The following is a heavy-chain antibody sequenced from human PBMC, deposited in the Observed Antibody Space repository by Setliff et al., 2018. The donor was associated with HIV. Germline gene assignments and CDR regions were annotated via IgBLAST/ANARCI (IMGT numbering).Heavy chain of an antibody. V-gene: IGHV4-59*11. CDR3: AKGAGFYGDYTFDY. J-gene: IGHJ4*02. D-gene: IGHD4-17*01. CDR2: IYSTGST. Sequence: SETLSLTCTVSGASITSHYWSWIRQSPGRELEWIGYIYSTGSTNYNPSLQSRVSISMDASKNKFSLKVTSVTSADTAVYYCAKGAGFYGDYTFDYWGQGMLVTVSS. CDR1: GASITSHY.